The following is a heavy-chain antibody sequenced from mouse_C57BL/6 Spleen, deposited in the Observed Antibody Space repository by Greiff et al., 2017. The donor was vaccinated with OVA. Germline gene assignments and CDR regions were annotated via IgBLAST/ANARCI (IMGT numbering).Heavy chain of an antibody. V-gene: IGHV1-50*01. CDR3: ARYLITTVDWFAY. Sequence: QVQLKQPGAELVKPGASVKLSCKASGYTFTSYWMQWVKQRPGQGLEWIGEIDPSDSYTNYNQKFKGKATLTVDTSSSTAYMQLSSLTSEDSAVYYCARYLITTVDWFAYWGQGTLVTVSA. D-gene: IGHD1-1*01. CDR1: GYTFTSYW. J-gene: IGHJ3*01. CDR2: IDPSDSYT.